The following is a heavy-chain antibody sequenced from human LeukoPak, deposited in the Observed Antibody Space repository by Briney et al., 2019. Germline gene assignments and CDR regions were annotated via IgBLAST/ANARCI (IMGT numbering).Heavy chain of an antibody. CDR3: ARDGNFWSGYFTTHVDY. CDR2: IKQDGSEK. Sequence: GGSLRLSCAASGFTFSSYWMSWVRQAPGKGLEWVANIKQDGSEKYYVDSVKGRFTISRDNAKNSLYLQMNSLRAGDTAVYYCARDGNFWSGYFTTHVDYWGQGTLVTVSS. CDR1: GFTFSSYW. D-gene: IGHD3-3*01. V-gene: IGHV3-7*01. J-gene: IGHJ4*02.